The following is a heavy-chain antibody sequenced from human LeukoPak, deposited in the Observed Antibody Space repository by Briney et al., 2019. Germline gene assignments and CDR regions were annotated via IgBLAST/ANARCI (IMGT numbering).Heavy chain of an antibody. CDR2: ISYDGSNK. CDR1: GFTFSSYG. D-gene: IGHD2-2*01. V-gene: IGHV3-30*03. CDR3: AAVPAVPEGFFDY. J-gene: IGHJ4*02. Sequence: GGSLRLSCAASGFTFSSYGMQWVRQAPGKGLEWVAVISYDGSNKYYADSVKGRFTISRDNSKNTLYLQMNSLRAEDTAVYYCAAVPAVPEGFFDYWGQGTLVTVSS.